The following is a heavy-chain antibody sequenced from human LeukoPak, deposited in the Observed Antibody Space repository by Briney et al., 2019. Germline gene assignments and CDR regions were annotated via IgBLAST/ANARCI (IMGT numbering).Heavy chain of an antibody. D-gene: IGHD3-22*01. V-gene: IGHV4-59*01. Sequence: SETLSLTCTVSGGSISSYYWSWIRQPPGKGLEWIGYIYYSGSTNYNPSLKSRVTISVETSKNQFSLKLSSVTAADTAVYYCARAQYYYDSSGYYPYYSDYWGQGTLVTVSS. J-gene: IGHJ4*02. CDR3: ARAQYYYDSSGYYPYYSDY. CDR2: IYYSGST. CDR1: GGSISSYY.